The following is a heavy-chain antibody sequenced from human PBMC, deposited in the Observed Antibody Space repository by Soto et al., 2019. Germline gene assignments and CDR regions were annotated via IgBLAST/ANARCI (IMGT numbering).Heavy chain of an antibody. CDR2: INAGNGNT. CDR3: ARDLPADY. V-gene: IGHV1-3*05. J-gene: IGHJ4*02. CDR1: GYTFTSYD. Sequence: QVQLVQSGAEEKKPGASVKVFCMASGYTFTSYDMHWVRQAPGQRLEWMGWINAGNGNTKYSQKFQGRVTITRDSSASTAYMELSSLRSEDTAVYYCARDLPADYWGQGTLVTVSS.